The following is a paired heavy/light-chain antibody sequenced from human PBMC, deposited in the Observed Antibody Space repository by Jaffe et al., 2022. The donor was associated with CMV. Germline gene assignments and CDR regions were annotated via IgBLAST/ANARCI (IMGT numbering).Heavy chain of an antibody. V-gene: IGHV1-2*02. CDR2: INPHSGDT. J-gene: IGHJ4*02. D-gene: IGHD6-19*01. Sequence: QVQLVQSGAEVKKPGASVRVSCKASGYPFTDYSIHWVRQAPGQGLKWMGWINPHSGDTHSAQNFQDRITMTKDTSTSTAFMELTRLKSDDTAVYYCARVSGGTLAGALDYWGQGTLVTVSS. CDR3: ARVSGGTLAGALDY. CDR1: GYPFTDYS.
Light chain of an antibody. CDR1: QSVSSN. J-gene: IGKJ1*01. CDR3: QQYHSWPPWT. CDR2: DAS. Sequence: KVMTQSPATLSVSPGERATLSCRASQSVSSNLAWYQQKPGQAPRLLIYDASTRATGVPARFSGSGSGTEFILTISSLQSEDFAVYHCQQYHSWPPWTFGQGTKVEIK. V-gene: IGKV3-15*01.